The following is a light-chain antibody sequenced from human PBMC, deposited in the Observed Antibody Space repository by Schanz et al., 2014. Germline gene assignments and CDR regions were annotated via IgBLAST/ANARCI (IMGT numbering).Light chain of an antibody. Sequence: EIVMTQSPATLSVSPGERATLSCRASQSITSYLAWYQQKPGQAPRLLIYGASNRATGIATRFSGSGFGTEFTLTISGLQSEDFAVYYCQQRSNWPLTFGGGTKVEIK. CDR3: QQRSNWPLT. J-gene: IGKJ4*01. CDR2: GAS. V-gene: IGKV3-15*01. CDR1: QSITSY.